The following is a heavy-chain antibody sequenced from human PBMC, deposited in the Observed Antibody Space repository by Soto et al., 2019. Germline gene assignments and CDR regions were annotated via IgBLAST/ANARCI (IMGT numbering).Heavy chain of an antibody. CDR3: ASTIYDILTGYPLYGMDV. CDR2: INPNSGGT. Sequence: GASVKVSCKASGYTFTGYYMHWVRQAPGQGLEWMGWINPNSGGTNYAQKFQGWVTMTRDTSISTAYMELSRLRSDDTAVYYCASTIYDILTGYPLYGMDVWCQGTTFTVSS. CDR1: GYTFTGYY. J-gene: IGHJ6*02. V-gene: IGHV1-2*04. D-gene: IGHD3-9*01.